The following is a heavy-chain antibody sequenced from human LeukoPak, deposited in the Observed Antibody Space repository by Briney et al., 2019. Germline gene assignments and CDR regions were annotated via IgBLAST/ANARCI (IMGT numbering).Heavy chain of an antibody. CDR1: GFRSINFE. CDR2: IISSGHTI. Sequence: GGSLRLSCEGSGFRSINFEMNWVRQAPGKGLGWVSFIISSGHTIYYADSVKGRFTISRDNARNSLYLQMNSLRAEDTAVYYCARDEHLRVGGDGHYYGMDVWGQGTTVTVSS. CDR3: ARDEHLRVGGDGHYYGMDV. V-gene: IGHV3-48*03. J-gene: IGHJ6*02. D-gene: IGHD2-21*02.